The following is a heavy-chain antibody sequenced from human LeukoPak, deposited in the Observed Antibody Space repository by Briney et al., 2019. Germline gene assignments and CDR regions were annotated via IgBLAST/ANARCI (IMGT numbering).Heavy chain of an antibody. CDR3: ARVVKQWLSRWTGRTGVVGMDV. CDR1: GGSISSYY. Sequence: SETLSLTCTVSGGSISSYYWSWIRQPPGKGLEWIGYIYYSGSTNYNPSLKSRVTISVDTSKNQFSLKLSSVTAADTAVYYCARVVKQWLSRWTGRTGVVGMDVWGQGTTVTVSS. V-gene: IGHV4-59*01. CDR2: IYYSGST. D-gene: IGHD6-19*01. J-gene: IGHJ6*02.